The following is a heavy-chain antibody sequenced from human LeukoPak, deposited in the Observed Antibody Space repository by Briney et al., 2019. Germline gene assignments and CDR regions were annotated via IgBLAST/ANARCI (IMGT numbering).Heavy chain of an antibody. CDR3: AREVITFGGVIVRNDNWFDP. V-gene: IGHV4-59*12. CDR2: IYYSGST. Sequence: SETLSLTCTVSGGSISSYYWSWIRQPPGKGLECIGYIYYSGSTNYNPSLKSRVTISVDTSKNQFSLKLSSVTAADTAVYYCAREVITFGGVIVRNDNWFDPWGQGTLVTVSS. D-gene: IGHD3-16*02. CDR1: GGSISSYY. J-gene: IGHJ5*02.